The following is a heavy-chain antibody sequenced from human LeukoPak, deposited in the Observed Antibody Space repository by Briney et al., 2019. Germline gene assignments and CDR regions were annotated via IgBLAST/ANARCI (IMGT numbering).Heavy chain of an antibody. J-gene: IGHJ4*02. CDR2: ISYDGSNK. CDR3: ARAGELLN. Sequence: PGGSLRLSCAASGFTFSSYGMHWVRQAPGKGLEWVAVISYDGSNKYYADSVKGRFTISRDNAQNSLYLQMNSLRAEDTAVYYCARAGELLNWGQGTLVTISS. CDR1: GFTFSSYG. D-gene: IGHD1-26*01. V-gene: IGHV3-30*03.